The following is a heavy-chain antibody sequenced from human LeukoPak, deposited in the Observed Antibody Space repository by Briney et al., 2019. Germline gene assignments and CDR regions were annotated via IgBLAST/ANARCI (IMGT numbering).Heavy chain of an antibody. D-gene: IGHD2-2*01. CDR1: GFTFSSYA. CDR2: ISYDGSNK. J-gene: IGHJ6*03. CDR3: AKDENVVVPVASYYYYMDV. Sequence: GRSLRLSCAASGFTFSSYAMYWVRQAPGKGLEWVAVISYDGSNKYYADSVKGRFTISRDNSKNTLYLQMNSLRVEDTAVYYCAKDENVVVPVASYYYYMDVWGKGTTVTVSS. V-gene: IGHV3-30-3*01.